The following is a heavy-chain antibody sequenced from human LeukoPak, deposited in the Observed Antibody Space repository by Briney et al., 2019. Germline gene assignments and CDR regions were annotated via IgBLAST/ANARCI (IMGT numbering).Heavy chain of an antibody. Sequence: SQTLSLTCAISGDSVSSNSAAWNWIRQSPSRGLEWLGRTYYRSKWYNDYGVSVKSRITINSDTSKNQFSLQLNSVTPEDTAVYYCARDRISSGWSGVGRWFDPWGQGTLVTVSS. CDR3: ARDRISSGWSGVGRWFDP. J-gene: IGHJ5*02. CDR2: TYYRSKWYN. V-gene: IGHV6-1*01. D-gene: IGHD6-19*01. CDR1: GDSVSSNSAA.